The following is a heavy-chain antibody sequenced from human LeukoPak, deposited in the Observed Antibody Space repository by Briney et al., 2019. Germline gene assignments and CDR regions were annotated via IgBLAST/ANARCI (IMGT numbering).Heavy chain of an antibody. CDR2: ISSSSTTI. Sequence: GGSLRLSCAASGFIFSSYSMNWVRQAPGKGLEWLPYISSSSTTIYYADSVKGRFTISRDNAKNSLYLQMNSLKAEDTAVYYCARNRFPITGTTNNYYYMDVWGKGTTVTVSS. J-gene: IGHJ6*03. V-gene: IGHV3-48*04. CDR1: GFIFSSYS. CDR3: ARNRFPITGTTNNYYYMDV. D-gene: IGHD1-7*01.